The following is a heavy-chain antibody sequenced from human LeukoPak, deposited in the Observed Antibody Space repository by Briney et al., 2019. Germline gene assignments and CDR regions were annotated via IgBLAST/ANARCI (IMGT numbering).Heavy chain of an antibody. D-gene: IGHD3-22*01. CDR3: AAITMIVVH. CDR2: IYYSGST. Sequence: SETLSLTCTVSGGSISSSSYYWSWIRQPPGKGLEWIGYIYYSGSTNYNPSLKSRVTISVDTSKNQFSLKLSSVTAADTAVYYCAAITMIVVHWGQGTLVTVSS. J-gene: IGHJ5*02. V-gene: IGHV4-61*01. CDR1: GGSISSSSYY.